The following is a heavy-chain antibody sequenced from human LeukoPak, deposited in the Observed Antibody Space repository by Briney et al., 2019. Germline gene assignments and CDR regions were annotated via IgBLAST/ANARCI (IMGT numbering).Heavy chain of an antibody. V-gene: IGHV4-39*02. CDR2: VYYTGNA. J-gene: IGHJ3*02. CDR3: ARLRALSGHRGAFDI. D-gene: IGHD5/OR15-5a*01. CDR1: GDSISNHIYY. Sequence: PSETLSLTCAVSGDSISNHIYYWDWIRQTPGKGLEWIWAVYYTGNAYYNQALKSRVTISVDTSDNRFSLHLSSVNAADTAIYYCARLRALSGHRGAFDIWGQGTLVTVSS.